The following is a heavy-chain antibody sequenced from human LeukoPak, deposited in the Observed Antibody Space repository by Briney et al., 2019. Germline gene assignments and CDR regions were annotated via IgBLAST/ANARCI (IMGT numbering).Heavy chain of an antibody. V-gene: IGHV4-59*11. Sequence: SETLSLTCTVSGGSIKSHYWSWIRQTPGKVLEWIGCIYESGSTYHDPSLKSRVTISVDMSKNQFSLKVSSVTAADTAVYYCARGGSSWSYAMDVWGQGTTVTVSS. CDR1: GGSIKSHY. D-gene: IGHD6-13*01. CDR3: ARGGSSWSYAMDV. CDR2: IYESGST. J-gene: IGHJ6*02.